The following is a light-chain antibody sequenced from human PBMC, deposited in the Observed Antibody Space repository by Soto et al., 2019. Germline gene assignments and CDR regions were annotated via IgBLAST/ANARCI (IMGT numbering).Light chain of an antibody. J-gene: IGLJ3*02. CDR3: ETWDDNAWV. CDR1: SGHSGYI. V-gene: IGLV4-60*02. CDR2: LEGSRSY. Sequence: QLVLTQSSSASASLGSSVKLTCTLSSGHSGYIIAWHQQQPGKAPRYLMKLEGSRSYNKGSGVPDRFSGSSSGADRYLTISNLQFEDESDYYCETWDDNAWVFGGGNKLTVL.